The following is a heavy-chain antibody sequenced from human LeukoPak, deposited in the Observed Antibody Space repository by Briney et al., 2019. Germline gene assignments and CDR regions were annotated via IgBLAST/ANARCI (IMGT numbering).Heavy chain of an antibody. CDR2: ISSSSSYI. CDR3: VRDRLGDFYFDY. J-gene: IGHJ4*02. D-gene: IGHD3-16*01. CDR1: GFTFSRYN. V-gene: IGHV3-21*01. Sequence: GGSLRLSCAASGFTFSRYNMNWVRQAPGKGLEWVSSISSSSSYIYYADSVKGRFTISRDNAKKSLYLQMNSLRAEDTAVYYCVRDRLGDFYFDYWGQGTLVTVSS.